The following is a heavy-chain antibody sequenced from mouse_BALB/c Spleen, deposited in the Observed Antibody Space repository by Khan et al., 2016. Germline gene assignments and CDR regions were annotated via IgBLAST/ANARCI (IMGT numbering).Heavy chain of an antibody. V-gene: IGHV3-6*02. CDR2: ISYDGSN. Sequence: EVQLQEPGPGLVKPSQSLSLTCSVTGYSITSGYYWNWIRQFPGNKLEWMGYISYDGSNNYNPSLKNRISITRDTSKNKFFLKLNSVTTEDTATSYAARETIYRYDCFDYWGQCTTLTVSS. CDR1: GYSITSGYY. CDR3: ARETIYRYDCFDY. J-gene: IGHJ2*01. D-gene: IGHD2-14*01.